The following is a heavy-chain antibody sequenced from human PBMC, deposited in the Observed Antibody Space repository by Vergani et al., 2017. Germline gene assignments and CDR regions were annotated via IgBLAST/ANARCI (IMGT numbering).Heavy chain of an antibody. CDR2: INSRSSDI. CDR1: GFNFNGYS. Sequence: EVQLVESGGTLVHPGGSLRLSCAGSGFNFNGYSMIWVRQAPGRGLEWLASINSRSSDIDYADSVKGRFTVSRDNGNNLLYLQMNSLRVDDTAIYYCAGGISATDYWGLGTLVSVSS. CDR3: AGGISATDY. J-gene: IGHJ4*02. V-gene: IGHV3-48*01.